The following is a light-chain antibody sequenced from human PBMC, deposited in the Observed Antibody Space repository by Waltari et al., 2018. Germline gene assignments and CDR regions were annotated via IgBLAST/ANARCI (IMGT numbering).Light chain of an antibody. CDR3: QSYDTSLSVV. J-gene: IGLJ3*02. V-gene: IGLV1-40*01. CDR2: GST. Sequence: QSVLTQAPSMSAAPGPRVAIPCPGSGSNLWAGFHVHRYQPLPRAAPKLLIYGSTSRPLGVPDRVFGSTSGTSASLVIIGLQPEDEAVYYCQSYDTSLSVVFGGGTKLTVL. CDR1: GSNLWAGFH.